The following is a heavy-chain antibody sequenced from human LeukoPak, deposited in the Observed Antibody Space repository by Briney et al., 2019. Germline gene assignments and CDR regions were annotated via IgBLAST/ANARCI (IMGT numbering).Heavy chain of an antibody. CDR1: GFTVSSNY. V-gene: IGHV3-53*01. CDR2: IYSGGST. CDR3: ARENCSGGSCQNAFDY. J-gene: IGHJ4*02. D-gene: IGHD2-15*01. Sequence: PEGSLRLSCAASGFTVSSNYMSWVRQAPGKGLEWVSVIYSGGSTYYADSVKGRFTISRDNSKNTLYLQMNSLRAEDTAVYYCARENCSGGSCQNAFDYWGQGTLVTVSS.